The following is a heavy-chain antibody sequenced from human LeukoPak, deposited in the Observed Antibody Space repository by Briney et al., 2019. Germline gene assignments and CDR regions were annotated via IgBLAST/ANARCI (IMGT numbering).Heavy chain of an antibody. CDR2: VSHVGSIQ. CDR1: GFTFPTNP. J-gene: IGHJ5*02. D-gene: IGHD2-21*01. Sequence: GGSLRLPCAASGFTFPTNPMHWVRQAPGKGLEWVAVVSHVGSIQNYADSVRGRFTISRDNSKNTVYLQMNSLRTEDTAVYFCARGGGGVVVKYNWFDPWGQGTLVTVSS. V-gene: IGHV3-30-3*01. CDR3: ARGGGGVVVKYNWFDP.